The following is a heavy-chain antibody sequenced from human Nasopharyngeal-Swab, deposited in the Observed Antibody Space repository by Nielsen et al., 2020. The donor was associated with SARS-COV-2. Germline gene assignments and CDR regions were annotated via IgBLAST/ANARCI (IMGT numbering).Heavy chain of an antibody. D-gene: IGHD5-18*01. J-gene: IGHJ6*03. CDR1: GFTFSSYS. Sequence: GESLKISCAASGFTFSSYSMNWVRRAPGKGLEWVSSISSSSSYIYYADSVKGRFTISRDNAKNSLYLQMNSLRAEDTAVYYCARDQGYSYGYYYYYMDVWGKGTTVTVSS. CDR2: ISSSSSYI. CDR3: ARDQGYSYGYYYYYMDV. V-gene: IGHV3-21*01.